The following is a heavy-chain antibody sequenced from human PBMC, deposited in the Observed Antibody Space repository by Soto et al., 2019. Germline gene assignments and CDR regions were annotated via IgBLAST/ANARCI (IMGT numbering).Heavy chain of an antibody. J-gene: IGHJ3*02. CDR2: ISGSDGTT. Sequence: PGGSLRLSCAASGFPFSSYGMNWVRQAPGKGLEWVSAISGSDGTTHYADSVRGRFTISRDNSNNTVFLQMNSLRVEDTGLYYCARGDTPMITGMDSFDIWGQGTMVTVSS. D-gene: IGHD5-18*01. CDR1: GFPFSSYG. V-gene: IGHV3-23*01. CDR3: ARGDTPMITGMDSFDI.